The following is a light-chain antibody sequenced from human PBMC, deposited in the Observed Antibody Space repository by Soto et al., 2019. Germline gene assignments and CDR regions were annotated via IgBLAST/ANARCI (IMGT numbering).Light chain of an antibody. CDR1: QSIHTS. Sequence: VLPQSPATLSLSPGERATLSCRASQSIHTSLAWYQQKSGKPPRLVIYDSTLRANGVPDRFGGSRSGTEFTLTINSLEPEDFAVYYCQQRNVWPPITFGQGTRLEN. CDR2: DST. V-gene: IGKV3-11*01. CDR3: QQRNVWPPIT. J-gene: IGKJ5*01.